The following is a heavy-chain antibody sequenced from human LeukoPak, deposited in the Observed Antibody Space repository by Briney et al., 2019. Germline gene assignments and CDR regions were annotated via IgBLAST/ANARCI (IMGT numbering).Heavy chain of an antibody. J-gene: IGHJ4*02. CDR3: ARAFDY. V-gene: IGHV3-30*03. Sequence: GRSLRLSCAASGFTFSSYGMHWVRQAPGKGLEWVAVISYDGSNKYYADSVKGRFTISRDNSKNTLYLQMNSLRAEDTAVHYCARAFDYWGQGTLVTVSS. CDR2: ISYDGSNK. CDR1: GFTFSSYG.